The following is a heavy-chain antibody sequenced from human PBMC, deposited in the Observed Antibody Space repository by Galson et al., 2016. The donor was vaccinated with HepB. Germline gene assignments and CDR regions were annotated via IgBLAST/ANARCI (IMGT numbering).Heavy chain of an antibody. Sequence: SLRLSCAASGFTFSDYAMTWVRQAPGKGLEWVSSISGSGSGTYIGDSVKGRFDVSRDNSKNTLFLHMKNLRAEDTALYYCAGGSRPGISAPRYGMDVWGRGTTVTVSS. V-gene: IGHV3-23*01. J-gene: IGHJ6*04. CDR2: ISGSGSGT. D-gene: IGHD1-14*01. CDR1: GFTFSDYA. CDR3: AGGSRPGISAPRYGMDV.